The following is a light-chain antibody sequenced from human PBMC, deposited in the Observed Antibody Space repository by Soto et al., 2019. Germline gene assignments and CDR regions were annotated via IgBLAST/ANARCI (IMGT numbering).Light chain of an antibody. V-gene: IGKV3-15*01. J-gene: IGKJ5*01. CDR2: GAS. Sequence: EIVMTQSPAPLSVSPGERDTLSCRARQSVSSNLAWYQQKPGQAPRLLIYGASTRATGIPARFSDSGSGTEFTLTISSLQSEDFAVYYCQQYNNWTPEITFGQGTRLEIK. CDR1: QSVSSN. CDR3: QQYNNWTPEIT.